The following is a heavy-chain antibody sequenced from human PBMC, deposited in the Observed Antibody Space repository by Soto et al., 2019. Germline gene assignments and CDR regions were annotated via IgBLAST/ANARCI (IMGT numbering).Heavy chain of an antibody. V-gene: IGHV3-21*01. Sequence: EVQLVESGGGLVKPGGSLRLSCAASGFTFSSYSMNWVCQAPGKGLEWVSFISSSSTYIYYADSVKGRFTISRDNAKNSLYLQMNSLRAEDTAVYYCARDNCSGGSCYSVYWGQGTLVTVSS. D-gene: IGHD2-15*01. CDR1: GFTFSSYS. CDR2: ISSSSTYI. J-gene: IGHJ4*02. CDR3: ARDNCSGGSCYSVY.